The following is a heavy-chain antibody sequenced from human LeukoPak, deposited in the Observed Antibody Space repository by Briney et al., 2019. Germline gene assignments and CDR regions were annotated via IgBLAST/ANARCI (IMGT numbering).Heavy chain of an antibody. D-gene: IGHD3-22*01. CDR2: INWNGGST. CDR1: GFTFDDYC. CDR3: ARDGDYHDSSRYHAHPDY. Sequence: PGGSLRLSCAASGFTFDDYCMSGLRQAPGKGLEWVSGINWNGGSTGYADSVKGRFTISRDNAKNSLYLQMNSLRAEDTALYYCARDGDYHDSSRYHAHPDYWGQGTLVTASS. V-gene: IGHV3-20*04. J-gene: IGHJ4*02.